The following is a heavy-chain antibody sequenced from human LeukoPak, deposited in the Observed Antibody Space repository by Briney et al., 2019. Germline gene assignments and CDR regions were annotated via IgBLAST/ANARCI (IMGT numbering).Heavy chain of an antibody. CDR1: GFTFSSYA. CDR3: ARGMGYILTGYYTRREYYFDY. Sequence: PGRSLRLSCAASGFTFSSYAMHWVRQAPGKGLEWVAVISYDGSNKYYADSVKGRFTISRDNSKYTLYLQMNSLRAEDTAVYYCARGMGYILTGYYTRREYYFDYWGQGTLVTVSS. V-gene: IGHV3-30-3*01. D-gene: IGHD3-9*01. J-gene: IGHJ4*02. CDR2: ISYDGSNK.